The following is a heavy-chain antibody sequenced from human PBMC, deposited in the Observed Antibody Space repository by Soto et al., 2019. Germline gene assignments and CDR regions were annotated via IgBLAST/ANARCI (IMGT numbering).Heavy chain of an antibody. V-gene: IGHV3-23*01. CDR3: AKDLRGSESRDY. CDR2: ISSSGDST. CDR1: GFTFSSYA. J-gene: IGHJ4*02. Sequence: GGPLRLSCAASGFTFSSYAMTWVRQAPGKGLEWVSAISSSGDSTYYADSVKGRFTISRDNSKNTLYLQMNSLRAEDTAVYYCAKDLRGSESRDYWGQGTLVTVSS. D-gene: IGHD3-10*01.